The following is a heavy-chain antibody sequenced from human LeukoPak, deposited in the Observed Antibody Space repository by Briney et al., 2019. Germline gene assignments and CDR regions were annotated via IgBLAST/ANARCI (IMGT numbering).Heavy chain of an antibody. CDR3: ARGNYYGSGSYYNWFDP. Sequence: SETLSLTCTVSGGSISSGSYYWSWIRQPAGKGLEWIGRIYTSGSTNYNPSLKSRVTISVDTSKNQFSLKLSSVTAADTAVYYCARGNYYGSGSYYNWFDPWGQGTLVTVSS. V-gene: IGHV4-61*02. D-gene: IGHD3-10*01. J-gene: IGHJ5*02. CDR2: IYTSGST. CDR1: GGSISSGSYY.